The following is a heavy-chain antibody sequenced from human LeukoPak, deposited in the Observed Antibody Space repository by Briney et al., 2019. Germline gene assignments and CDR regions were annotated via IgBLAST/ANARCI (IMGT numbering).Heavy chain of an antibody. CDR3: GWYCRCASCYTPPLDY. Sequence: PGGSLRLSCAASGFTFSTYSMNWVRQAPGKGLEWVSYISSSSSAIYYADSVNGRFTISRDNAKKSLYLQMNSLRAADTAVFYCGWYCRCASCYTPPLDYGAQGTGVSVSS. V-gene: IGHV3-48*01. J-gene: IGHJ4*02. CDR2: ISSSSSAI. D-gene: IGHD2-2*02. CDR1: GFTFSTYS.